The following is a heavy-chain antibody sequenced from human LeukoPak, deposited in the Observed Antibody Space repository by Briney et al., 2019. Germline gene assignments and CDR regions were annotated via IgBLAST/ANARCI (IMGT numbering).Heavy chain of an antibody. CDR1: GGSISSGGYY. Sequence: SETLSLTCTGSGGSISSGGYYWSWIRQHPGKGLERIGYIYSSGSTYYNPSLKSRVTISVDTSKNQFSLKLSSVTAADTAVYYCARDRVVVVAADTYYYYYGMDVWGQGTTVTVSS. V-gene: IGHV4-31*03. CDR2: IYSSGST. J-gene: IGHJ6*02. CDR3: ARDRVVVVAADTYYYYYGMDV. D-gene: IGHD2-15*01.